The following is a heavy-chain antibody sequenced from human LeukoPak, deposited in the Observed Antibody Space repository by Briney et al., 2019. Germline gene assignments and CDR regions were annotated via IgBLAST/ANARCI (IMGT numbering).Heavy chain of an antibody. D-gene: IGHD3-10*01. V-gene: IGHV3-21*01. CDR2: ISSSSSYI. CDR1: GFTFSSYS. CDR3: AKGYYYGSGSSLDY. Sequence: GGSLRLSCAASGFTFSSYSMNWVRQAPGKGLEWVSSISSSSSYINYADSVKGRFTISRDNSKNTLYLQMNSLRAEDTAVYYCAKGYYYGSGSSLDYWGQGTLVTVSS. J-gene: IGHJ4*02.